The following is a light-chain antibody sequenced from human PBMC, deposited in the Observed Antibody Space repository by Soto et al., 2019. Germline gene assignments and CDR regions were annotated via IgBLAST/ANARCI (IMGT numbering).Light chain of an antibody. J-gene: IGKJ5*01. CDR3: QGYNNWRRIS. CDR1: QSISSK. Sequence: ESVVTQSPATLSVSPAGRATLSCSASQSISSKLVWYQQKPRQSTRLIIYDASTRATGVPARFIGSVSGTDFTLTLHSLQSEDFAVYYCQGYNNWRRISFGQGTRLEI. V-gene: IGKV3-15*01. CDR2: DAS.